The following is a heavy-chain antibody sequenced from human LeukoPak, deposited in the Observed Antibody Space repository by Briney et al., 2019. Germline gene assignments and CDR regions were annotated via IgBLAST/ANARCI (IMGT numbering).Heavy chain of an antibody. V-gene: IGHV1-46*01. CDR2: INPSGGST. CDR3: AAVRGVITDAFDI. D-gene: IGHD3-10*01. J-gene: IGHJ3*02. Sequence: ASVKVSRKASGYTFTSYYMHWVRQAPGQGLEWMGIINPSGGSTSYAQKFQGRVTITADKSTSTAYMELSSLRSEDTAVYYCAAVRGVITDAFDIWGQGTMVTVSS. CDR1: GYTFTSYY.